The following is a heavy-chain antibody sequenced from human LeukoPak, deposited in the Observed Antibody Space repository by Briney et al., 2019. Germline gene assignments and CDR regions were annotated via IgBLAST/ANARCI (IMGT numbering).Heavy chain of an antibody. CDR2: ISAHNSNT. D-gene: IGHD1-26*01. CDR3: ARQCGSLCPFDY. J-gene: IGHJ4*02. V-gene: IGHV1-18*01. CDR1: GHTFTTNG. Sequence: GASVKVSCKASGHTFTTNGISWVRQAPGQGLEWMGWISAHNSNTNYAQKFQGRVTMTTDTSTSTAYMELRSLGSDDTAVYYCARQCGSLCPFDYWGQGTLVTVSS.